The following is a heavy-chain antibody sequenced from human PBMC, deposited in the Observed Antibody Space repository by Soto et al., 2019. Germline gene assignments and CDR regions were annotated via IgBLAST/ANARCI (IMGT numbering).Heavy chain of an antibody. D-gene: IGHD1-1*01. CDR1: GFTFSTYG. V-gene: IGHV3-30*03. CDR2: ISYDGSKK. Sequence: GGSLRLSCAASGFTFSTYGMHWVRQAPGKGPQWVALISYDGSKKYYADSVTGRFTISRDNSKNTVFLQMNSLKAEDTAVYYCARRAETNGWNGFGADKYYLYFWGQGTRVTV. J-gene: IGHJ4*02. CDR3: ARRAETNGWNGFGADKYYLYF.